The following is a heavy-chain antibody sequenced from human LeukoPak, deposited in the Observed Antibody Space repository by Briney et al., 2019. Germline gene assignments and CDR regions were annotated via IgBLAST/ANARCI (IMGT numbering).Heavy chain of an antibody. CDR1: GGTFSSYA. CDR2: IIPIFGTA. J-gene: IGHJ6*03. V-gene: IGHV1-69*13. D-gene: IGHD5-18*01. CDR3: ARTTEGGYSYGYFYYYYMDV. Sequence: SVKVSCKASGGTFSSYAISWVRQAPGQGLEWMGGIIPIFGTANYAQKFQGRVTITADESTSTAYMELSSLRPEDTAVYYCARTTEGGYSYGYFYYYYMDVWGKGTTVTISS.